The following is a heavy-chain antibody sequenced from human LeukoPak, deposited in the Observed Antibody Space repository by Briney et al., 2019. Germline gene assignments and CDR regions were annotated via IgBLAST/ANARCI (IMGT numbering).Heavy chain of an antibody. Sequence: GGSLRLSCAASGFTVSSNYMSWVRQAPGKGLEWVSVIYSGGSTYYADSAKGRFTISRHNSKNTLYLQMNSLRAEDTAVYYCARDLDYYDSSGAFDIWGQGTMVTVSS. D-gene: IGHD3-22*01. V-gene: IGHV3-53*04. J-gene: IGHJ3*02. CDR1: GFTVSSNY. CDR2: IYSGGST. CDR3: ARDLDYYDSSGAFDI.